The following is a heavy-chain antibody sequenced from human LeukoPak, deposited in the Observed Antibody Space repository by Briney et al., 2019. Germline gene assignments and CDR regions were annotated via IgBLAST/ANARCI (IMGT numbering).Heavy chain of an antibody. J-gene: IGHJ5*02. V-gene: IGHV3-23*01. D-gene: IGHD6-19*01. CDR1: GFTFSSYT. Sequence: GGSLRLSCTASGFTFSSYTMSWVRQAPGKGLKWVSTITTGGPNTYYADSVKGRFTVSRDDSKNSLYLQMNSLRAEDTAVYYCAREGSSGWYLTWGQGTQVTVSS. CDR3: AREGSSGWYLT. CDR2: ITTGGPNT.